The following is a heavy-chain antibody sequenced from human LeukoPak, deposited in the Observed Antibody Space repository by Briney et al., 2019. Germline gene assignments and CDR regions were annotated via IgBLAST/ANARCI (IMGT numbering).Heavy chain of an antibody. D-gene: IGHD4-23*01. Sequence: SETLSLTCAVYGGSFSGYYWSWIRQPPGKGLEWIGEINHSGSTNYNPSLKSRVTISVDTSKNQFSLKLSSVTAADTAVYYCARGVREVTTVVTSFDYWGQGTLVTVSS. CDR2: INHSGST. CDR3: ARGVREVTTVVTSFDY. CDR1: GGSFSGYY. V-gene: IGHV4-34*01. J-gene: IGHJ4*02.